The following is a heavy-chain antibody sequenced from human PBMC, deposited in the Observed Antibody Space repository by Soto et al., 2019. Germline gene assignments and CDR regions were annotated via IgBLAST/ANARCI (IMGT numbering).Heavy chain of an antibody. J-gene: IGHJ4*02. CDR3: ATVAYGASHFDS. D-gene: IGHD2-21*01. Sequence: VQLVESGGGLVQPGGSLRLSCGASGFTFSSYWMHWVRQAPGAGLVWVSRINSDGTTRSYADSVKGRFTISRYNAKNTLFLQMNSLRDEDTAVYYFATVAYGASHFDSWGQGTLVT. V-gene: IGHV3-74*01. CDR1: GFTFSSYW. CDR2: INSDGTTR.